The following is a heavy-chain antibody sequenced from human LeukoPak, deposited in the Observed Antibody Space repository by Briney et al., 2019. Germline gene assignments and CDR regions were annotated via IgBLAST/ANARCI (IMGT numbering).Heavy chain of an antibody. J-gene: IGHJ4*02. CDR3: ARHGSNLVGLCTIYFDK. CDR1: GGSINNNY. D-gene: IGHD1-26*01. CDR2: IYSGGRT. Sequence: PSETLSLTCSVSGGSINNNYWSWVRQPPGKELEWIGYIYSGGRTSYNPSLESRVTMSVDTSNNQFYLYLNSVTAADTAVYFCARHGSNLVGLCTIYFDKWGQGILVTVSS. V-gene: IGHV4-4*09.